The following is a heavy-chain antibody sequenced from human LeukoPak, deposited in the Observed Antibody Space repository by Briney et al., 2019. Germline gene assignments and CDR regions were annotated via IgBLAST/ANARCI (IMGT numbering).Heavy chain of an antibody. Sequence: PGGSLRLSCAASGFTLSSYGMSWVRQAPGKGLEWVSSISSSSSYIYYADSVKGRFTISRDNAKDSLYLQMNSLRAEDTAVYYCASKYSSGWSYWGQGTLVTVSS. J-gene: IGHJ4*02. V-gene: IGHV3-21*01. CDR1: GFTLSSYG. CDR3: ASKYSSGWSY. D-gene: IGHD6-19*01. CDR2: ISSSSSYI.